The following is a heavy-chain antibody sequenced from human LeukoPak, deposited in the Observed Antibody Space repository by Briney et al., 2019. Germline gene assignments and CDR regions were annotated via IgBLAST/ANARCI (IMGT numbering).Heavy chain of an antibody. V-gene: IGHV3-23*01. Sequence: GGSLRLSWAVSGITLSNFGMSWVRQAPGEGRGWVAGISDSGGRTKYAGSVGGRCTISKYNPKNPRYLQMNSLRAENTAVYFCAKRSFVIRVILVGFHKEAYYFDSWGQGALVTVSS. D-gene: IGHD3-22*01. J-gene: IGHJ4*02. CDR3: AKRSFVIRVILVGFHKEAYYFDS. CDR1: GITLSNFG. CDR2: ISDSGGRT.